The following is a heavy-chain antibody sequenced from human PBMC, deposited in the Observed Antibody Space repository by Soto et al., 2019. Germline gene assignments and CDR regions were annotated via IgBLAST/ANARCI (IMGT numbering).Heavy chain of an antibody. Sequence: GGALRLSCAASGFTFSNAWMSWVRQAPGKGLEWVGRIKSKTDGGTTDYAAPVKGRFTISRDDSKNTLYLQMNSLKTEDTAVYYCTTDPHYYYGMDVWGQGTTVTVSS. CDR2: IKSKTDGGTT. CDR1: GFTFSNAW. V-gene: IGHV3-15*01. CDR3: TTDPHYYYGMDV. J-gene: IGHJ6*02.